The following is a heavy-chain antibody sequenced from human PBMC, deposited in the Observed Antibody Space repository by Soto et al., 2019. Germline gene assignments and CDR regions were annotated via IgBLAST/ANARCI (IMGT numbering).Heavy chain of an antibody. CDR2: ISYDGSKK. D-gene: IGHD3-16*02. CDR1: GFTFSSYD. J-gene: IGHJ4*02. Sequence: QVQLVESGGGEVQPGRSLRLSCAASGFTFSSYDVQWVRQAPGKGLEWVARISYDGSKKSYADSVKGRFTISRDNSKDTLYLQVNNLRAEDTAVFYCAKQEYRASSFDFWGQGTLVTVSS. CDR3: AKQEYRASSFDF. V-gene: IGHV3-30*18.